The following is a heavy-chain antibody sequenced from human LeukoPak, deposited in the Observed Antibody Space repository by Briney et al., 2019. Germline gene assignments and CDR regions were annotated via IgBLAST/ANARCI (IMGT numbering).Heavy chain of an antibody. CDR3: AASITMFDY. D-gene: IGHD3-10*01. V-gene: IGHV3-7*02. CDR2: IKEDGSVK. Sequence: GSLRLSCAASGFTFSRYWMSWVRQAPGKGLEWVTNIKEDGSVKYYVESVKGRFTISRDNAKNSLYLQMNSLRAEDTAVYYCAASITMFDYWGLGTLVTVSS. CDR1: GFTFSRYW. J-gene: IGHJ4*02.